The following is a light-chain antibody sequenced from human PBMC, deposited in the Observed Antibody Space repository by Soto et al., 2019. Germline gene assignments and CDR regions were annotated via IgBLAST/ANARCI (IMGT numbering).Light chain of an antibody. CDR1: QSLLYNDDGNTY. J-gene: IGKJ2*01. CDR3: MQRMEFPVT. Sequence: EIVITQTPLSLPVTPGHRAPTSFTSIQSLLYNDDGNTYLDWYLQKPGQSPQLLIYTFSYRASGVPDRFSGSGSATDFTLKISRVEAEDVGIYYCMQRMEFPVTFGQGTKVDIK. V-gene: IGKV2-40*01. CDR2: TFS.